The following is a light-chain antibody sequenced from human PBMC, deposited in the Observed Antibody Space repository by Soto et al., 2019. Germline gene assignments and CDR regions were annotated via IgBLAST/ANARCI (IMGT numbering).Light chain of an antibody. CDR3: AAWDDNVDGVL. CDR1: YSNVGSNT. J-gene: IGLJ3*02. V-gene: IGLV1-44*01. CDR2: SNN. Sequence: QSVLTQPPSVSETPGQRVTISCSGSYSNVGSNTVNWYQQLPGMAPKVLIYSNNQRPSGVPDRFSGSKSGTSASLAISGLQSEDEADYYCAAWDDNVDGVLFGGGTKLTVL.